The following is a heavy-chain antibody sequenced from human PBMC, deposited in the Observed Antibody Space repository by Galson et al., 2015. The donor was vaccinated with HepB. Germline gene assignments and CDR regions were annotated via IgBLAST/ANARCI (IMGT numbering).Heavy chain of an antibody. CDR1: GGTFSSYA. D-gene: IGHD2-2*01. J-gene: IGHJ3*02. Sequence: SVKVSCKASGGTFSSYAISWVRQAPGQGLEWMGGIIPIFGTANYAQKFQGRVTITADESTSTAYMELSSLRSEDTAVCYCARVKGYCSSTSCYRGAYAFDIWGQGTMVTVSS. CDR3: ARVKGYCSSTSCYRGAYAFDI. V-gene: IGHV1-69*13. CDR2: IIPIFGTA.